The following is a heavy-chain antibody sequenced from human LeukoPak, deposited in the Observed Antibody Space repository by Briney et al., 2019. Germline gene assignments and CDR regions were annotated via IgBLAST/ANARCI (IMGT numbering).Heavy chain of an antibody. CDR2: IDSSGGAT. D-gene: IGHD1-26*01. CDR1: GFTFSSYA. V-gene: IGHV3-23*01. J-gene: IGHJ3*02. Sequence: GGSLRLSCAASGFTFSSYAIYWVRQVPGKGLEWVSAIDSSGGATFYADSVKGRFTISRDNSKNTVSMQMNSLRAEDTAVYYCAKKYIVGPTPGAFDIWGQGTMVTVSS. CDR3: AKKYIVGPTPGAFDI.